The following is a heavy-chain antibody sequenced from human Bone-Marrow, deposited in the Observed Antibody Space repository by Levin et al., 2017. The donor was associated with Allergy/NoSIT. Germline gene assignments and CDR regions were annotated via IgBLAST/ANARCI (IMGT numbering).Heavy chain of an antibody. CDR1: GGSFSGYY. J-gene: IGHJ4*02. Sequence: SETLSLTCAVYGGSFSGYYWSWIRQPPGKGLEWIGEINHSGSTNYNPSLKSRVTISVDTSKNQFSLKLSSVTAADTAVYYCARGSASLGLRGLIDYWGQGTLVTVSS. CDR3: ARGSASLGLRGLIDY. V-gene: IGHV4-34*01. D-gene: IGHD4-17*01. CDR2: INHSGST.